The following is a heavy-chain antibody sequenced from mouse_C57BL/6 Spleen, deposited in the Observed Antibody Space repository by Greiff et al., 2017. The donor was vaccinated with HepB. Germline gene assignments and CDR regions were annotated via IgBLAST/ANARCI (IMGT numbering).Heavy chain of an antibody. D-gene: IGHD4-1*01. CDR3: ARDWAQDGFAY. CDR1: GYAFSSSW. J-gene: IGHJ3*01. CDR2: IYPGDGDT. Sequence: QVQLQQSGPELVKPGASVKISCKASGYAFSSSWMNWVKQRPGKGLEWIGRIYPGDGDTNYNGKFKGKATLTADKSSSTAYMQLSSLTSEDSAVYFCARDWAQDGFAYWGQGTLVTVSA. V-gene: IGHV1-82*01.